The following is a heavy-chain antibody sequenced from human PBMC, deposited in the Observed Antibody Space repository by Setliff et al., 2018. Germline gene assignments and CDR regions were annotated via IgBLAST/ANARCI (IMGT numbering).Heavy chain of an antibody. D-gene: IGHD3-16*02. J-gene: IGHJ5*02. CDR3: ARDLSNVWGSYRLTNWFDP. V-gene: IGHV3-30*12. Sequence: GGSLRLSCAASGITFSTYSMNRVRQAPGKGLEWVAVLSYDGSNKFYADSVKGRFTVSRDNSRNTLYLQMNSLRAEDTAVYYCARDLSNVWGSYRLTNWFDPWGQGTLVTVSS. CDR1: GITFSTYS. CDR2: LSYDGSNK.